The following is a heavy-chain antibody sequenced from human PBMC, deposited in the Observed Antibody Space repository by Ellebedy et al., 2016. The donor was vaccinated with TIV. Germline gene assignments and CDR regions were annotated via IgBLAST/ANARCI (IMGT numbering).Heavy chain of an antibody. V-gene: IGHV3-30-3*01. D-gene: IGHD1-26*01. J-gene: IGHJ6*02. Sequence: GESLKISCAASGFTFSSYAMHWVRQAPGKGLDWVAVISYDGNNQYYADSVKGRFTISRDNSKNTLYLQMNSLRPEDTAVYYCAKVRGGGMDVWGPGTTVTVSS. CDR2: ISYDGNNQ. CDR1: GFTFSSYA. CDR3: AKVRGGGMDV.